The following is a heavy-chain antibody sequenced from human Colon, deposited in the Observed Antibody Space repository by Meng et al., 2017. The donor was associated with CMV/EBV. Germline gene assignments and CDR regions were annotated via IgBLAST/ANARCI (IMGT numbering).Heavy chain of an antibody. D-gene: IGHD6-19*01. CDR2: IYYTGST. Sequence: GSLRLSCSVSDGSISSRSSFWGWMRQPPGKGLEWIGSIYYTGSTYYNPSLKSRATISADTSKNEFSLILNSVTAADTAVYYCARVGSSGWELAYWGQGVLVTVSS. V-gene: IGHV4-39*07. CDR1: DGSISSRSSF. J-gene: IGHJ4*02. CDR3: ARVGSSGWELAY.